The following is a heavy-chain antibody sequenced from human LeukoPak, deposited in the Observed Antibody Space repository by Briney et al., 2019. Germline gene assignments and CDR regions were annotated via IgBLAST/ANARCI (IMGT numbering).Heavy chain of an antibody. D-gene: IGHD7-27*01. V-gene: IGHV3-30*02. CDR2: IRYDGSNK. CDR3: AKNIANWGSNPDY. CDR1: GFTFSSYG. Sequence: GGSLRLSCAASGFTFSSYGMHWVRQAPGKGLEWVAFIRYDGSNKYYADSVKGRFTISRDNSKNTLYLQMNSLRAEDTAVYYCAKNIANWGSNPDYWGQGTLVTVSS. J-gene: IGHJ4*02.